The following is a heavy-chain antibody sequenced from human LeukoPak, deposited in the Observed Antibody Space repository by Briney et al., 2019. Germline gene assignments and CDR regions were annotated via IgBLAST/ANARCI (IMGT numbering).Heavy chain of an antibody. CDR3: ARDSDPGDTAMVGAFDI. J-gene: IGHJ3*02. D-gene: IGHD5-18*01. CDR2: ISGSGGST. V-gene: IGHV3-23*01. CDR1: GFTFSSYA. Sequence: GGSLRLSCAASGFTFSSYAMSWVRQAPGKGLEWVSSISGSGGSTYYADSVKGRFTISRDNSKNTVYLQMNSLRAEDTAVYYCARDSDPGDTAMVGAFDIWGQGTMVTVSS.